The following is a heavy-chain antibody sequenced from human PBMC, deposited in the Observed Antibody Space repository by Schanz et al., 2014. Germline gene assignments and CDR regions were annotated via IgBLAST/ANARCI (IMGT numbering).Heavy chain of an antibody. J-gene: IGHJ6*02. Sequence: EVHLLESGGGLVPPGGSLRLSCAASGFNFSDYAMCWVRQAPGKGLEWVSAISGGGGTTYYTDSVKGWFTISRDNSKSALYLQMNSLRAEDTAVYYCAKDGPGGSGSYSADGGMDVWGQGTTVTVSS. CDR2: ISGGGGTT. CDR1: GFNFSDYA. V-gene: IGHV3-23*01. CDR3: AKDGPGGSGSYSADGGMDV. D-gene: IGHD3-10*01.